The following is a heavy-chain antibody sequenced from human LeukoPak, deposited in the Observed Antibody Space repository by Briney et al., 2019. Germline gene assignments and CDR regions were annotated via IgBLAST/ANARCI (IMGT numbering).Heavy chain of an antibody. V-gene: IGHV3-48*01. J-gene: IGHJ3*02. CDR2: ISGSSTTI. D-gene: IGHD7-27*01. CDR3: AKVVTGDRLAGAFDI. Sequence: PGGSLRLSRAASGFTFSNYYMNWVRQAPGKGLGWVSCISGSSTTIYYADSVKGRFTISRDNAKNSLYLQMHSLRAEDTAVYYCAKVVTGDRLAGAFDIWGQGTMVTVSS. CDR1: GFTFSNYY.